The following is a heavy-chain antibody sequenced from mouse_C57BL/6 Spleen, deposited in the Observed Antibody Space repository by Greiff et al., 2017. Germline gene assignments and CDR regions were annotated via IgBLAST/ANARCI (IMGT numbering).Heavy chain of an antibody. D-gene: IGHD2-13*01. CDR3: ARGGVTAMDY. CDR2: IYPGDGDT. J-gene: IGHJ4*01. Sequence: VQLQQSGPELVKPGASVKISCKASGYAFSSSWMNWVKQRPGKGLEWIGRIYPGDGDTNYNGKFKGKATLTADKSSSTAYMQLSSLTSEDSAVYFCARGGVTAMDYWGQGTSVTVSS. V-gene: IGHV1-82*01. CDR1: GYAFSSSW.